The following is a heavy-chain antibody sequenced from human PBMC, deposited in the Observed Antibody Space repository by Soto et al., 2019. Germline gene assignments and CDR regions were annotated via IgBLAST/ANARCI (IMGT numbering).Heavy chain of an antibody. J-gene: IGHJ4*02. Sequence: SETLSLTCTVPGGSISSGDYYWSWIRQPPGKGLEWIGYIYYSGSTYYNPSLKSRVTISVDTSKNQFSLKLSSVTAADTAVYYCARFRYDFWSGYTAVDYWGQGTLVTVSS. D-gene: IGHD3-3*01. V-gene: IGHV4-30-4*01. CDR2: IYYSGST. CDR1: GGSISSGDYY. CDR3: ARFRYDFWSGYTAVDY.